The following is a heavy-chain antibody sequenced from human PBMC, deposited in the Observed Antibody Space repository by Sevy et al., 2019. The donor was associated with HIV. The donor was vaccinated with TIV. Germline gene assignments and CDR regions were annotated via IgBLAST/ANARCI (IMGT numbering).Heavy chain of an antibody. Sequence: ASVKVSCKASGYTFTSYYMHWVRQAPGQGLEWMGMISPSGGSRSYAQKFQGRVTMTRETSTSIVYMELSSLRSEDTAVYYCARDTGTSITARPSAFDIWGQGTMVTVSS. CDR3: ARDTGTSITARPSAFDI. D-gene: IGHD6-6*01. V-gene: IGHV1-46*01. CDR2: ISPSGGSR. CDR1: GYTFTSYY. J-gene: IGHJ3*02.